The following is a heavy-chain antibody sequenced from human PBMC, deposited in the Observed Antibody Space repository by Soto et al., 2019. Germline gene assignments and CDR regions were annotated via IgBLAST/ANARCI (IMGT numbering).Heavy chain of an antibody. J-gene: IGHJ5*02. CDR1: GGSFSGYY. CDR3: ARENGSGSQAGWFDP. CDR2: IYYSGST. V-gene: IGHV4-30-4*01. D-gene: IGHD3-10*01. Sequence: PSETLSLTCAVYGGSFSGYYWSWIRQPPGKGLEWIGYIYYSGSTYYNPSLKSRVTISVDTSKNQFSLKLSSVTAADTAVYYCARENGSGSQAGWFDPWGQGTLVTVSS.